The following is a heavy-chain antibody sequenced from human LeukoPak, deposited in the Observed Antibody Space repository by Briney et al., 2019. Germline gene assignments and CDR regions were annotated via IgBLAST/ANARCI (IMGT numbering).Heavy chain of an antibody. J-gene: IGHJ3*02. CDR2: ISGSGGST. CDR1: GFTFSSYA. CDR3: ARDQGGGAFDI. V-gene: IGHV3-23*01. D-gene: IGHD3-16*01. Sequence: GGSLRLSCAASGFTFSSYAMSWVRQAPGKGLEWVSAISGSGGSTYYADSVKGRSTISRDNSENSLYLQMNSLRAEDTALYYCARDQGGGAFDIWGQGTMVTVSS.